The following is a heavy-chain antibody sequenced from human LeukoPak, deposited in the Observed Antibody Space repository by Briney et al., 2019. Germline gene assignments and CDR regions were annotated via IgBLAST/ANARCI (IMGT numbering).Heavy chain of an antibody. CDR3: ARGSYCSSTSCYTSGYNWFDP. CDR2: INPNSGGT. CDR1: GYTFTGYY. V-gene: IGHV1-2*02. Sequence: ASVKVSCKASGYTFTGYYMHWVRQAPGQGLEWMGWINPNSGGTNYAQKFQGRVTMTRDTSISTAYMELSRLRSDDTAVYYCARGSYCSSTSCYTSGYNWFDPWGQGTLVTVSS. D-gene: IGHD2-2*02. J-gene: IGHJ5*02.